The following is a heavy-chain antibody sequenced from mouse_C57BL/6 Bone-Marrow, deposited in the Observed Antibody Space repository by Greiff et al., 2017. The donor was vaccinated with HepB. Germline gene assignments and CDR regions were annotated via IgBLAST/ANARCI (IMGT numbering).Heavy chain of an antibody. CDR3: ARDDYYGSSYDAMDY. V-gene: IGHV1-50*01. CDR1: GYTFPSYW. D-gene: IGHD1-1*01. J-gene: IGHJ4*01. Sequence: QVQLQQSGAELVKPGASVKLSCKASGYTFPSYWMQWVKQRPGQGLEWIGEIDPSDSYTNYNQKFKGKATLTVDTSSSTAYMQLSSLTSEDSAVYYGARDDYYGSSYDAMDYWGQGTSVTVSS. CDR2: IDPSDSYT.